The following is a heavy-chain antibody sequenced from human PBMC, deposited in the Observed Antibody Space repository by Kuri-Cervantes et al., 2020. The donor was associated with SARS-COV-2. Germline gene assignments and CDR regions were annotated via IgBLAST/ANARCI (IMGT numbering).Heavy chain of an antibody. D-gene: IGHD6-6*01. Sequence: GSLRLSCTVSGGSISSSSYYWGWIRQPPGKGLEWIGSIYYSGSTYYNPSLKSRVTISVDTSKNQFSLKLSSVTAADTAVYYCARLGKDSSSPCDYWGQGTLVTVSS. V-gene: IGHV4-39*01. J-gene: IGHJ4*02. CDR3: ARLGKDSSSPCDY. CDR1: GGSISSSSYY. CDR2: IYYSGST.